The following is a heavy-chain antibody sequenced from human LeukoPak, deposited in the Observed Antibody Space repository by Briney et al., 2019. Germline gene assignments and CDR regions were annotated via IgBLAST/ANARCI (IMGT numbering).Heavy chain of an antibody. CDR3: ARDKRSGWYAFDI. CDR1: GGSISTSNYY. Sequence: SETLSLTCTVSGGSISTSNYYWGWIRQPPGKGLEWIGNIFYSGSTYYSPSLRSRVTISLDTSRNQFSLKLNSVTAADTAVYYCARDKRSGWYAFDIWGQGTMVTVSS. V-gene: IGHV4-39*07. CDR2: IFYSGST. D-gene: IGHD6-19*01. J-gene: IGHJ3*02.